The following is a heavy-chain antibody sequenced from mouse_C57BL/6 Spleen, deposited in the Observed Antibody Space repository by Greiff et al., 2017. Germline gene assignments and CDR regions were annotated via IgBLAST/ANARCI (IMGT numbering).Heavy chain of an antibody. CDR3: ARVEDQSYAMDY. Sequence: EVKVVESGGGLVKPGGSLKLSCAASGFTFSSYAMSWVRQTPEKRLEWVATISDGGSYTYYPDNVKGRFTISRDNAKNNLYLQMSHLKSEDTAMYYCARVEDQSYAMDYWGQGTSVTVSS. CDR2: ISDGGSYT. CDR1: GFTFSSYA. J-gene: IGHJ4*01. V-gene: IGHV5-4*03.